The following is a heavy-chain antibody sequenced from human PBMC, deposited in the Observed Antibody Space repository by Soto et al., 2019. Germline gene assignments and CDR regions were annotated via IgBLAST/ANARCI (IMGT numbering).Heavy chain of an antibody. CDR1: GFTFSSYA. Sequence: GGSLRLSCAASGFTFSSYAMHWVRQAPGKGLEWVAVTSYDGSNKYYADSVKGRFTISRDNSKTLYLQMNSLRAEDTAVYYCAREPPTYYYDSSGSPSDYWGQGTLVTVSS. V-gene: IGHV3-30-3*01. J-gene: IGHJ4*02. CDR3: AREPPTYYYDSSGSPSDY. CDR2: TSYDGSNK. D-gene: IGHD3-22*01.